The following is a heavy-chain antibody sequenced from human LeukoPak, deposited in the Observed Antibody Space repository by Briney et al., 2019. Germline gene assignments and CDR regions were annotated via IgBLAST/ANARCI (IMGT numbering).Heavy chain of an antibody. CDR2: ISGGGAT. CDR1: DGSIIDYY. J-gene: IGHJ5*01. D-gene: IGHD3-10*01. Sequence: SETLSLTCTVSDGSIIDYYWNWIRQSAGKGLEYIGRISGGGATSYNPSLQSRITVPVDTSKNQFSLHLTSVTAADTAIYYCAREILVPGVNLVNWFDSWGQGFLVTVSS. CDR3: AREILVPGVNLVNWFDS. V-gene: IGHV4-4*07.